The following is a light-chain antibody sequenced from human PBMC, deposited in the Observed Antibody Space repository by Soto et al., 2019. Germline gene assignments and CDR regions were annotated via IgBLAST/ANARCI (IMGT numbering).Light chain of an antibody. CDR3: SSYTSSRTVL. CDR1: SSDVGGYNY. J-gene: IGLJ2*01. Sequence: QSALTQPASVSGSLGQSITISCTGTSSDVGGYNYVSWYQQHPGKDPKVVIFEVTKRPSGVSSRFSGSKSCNTASLTVSGLQAEDEGDYYCSSYTSSRTVLFGGGTKLTVL. CDR2: EVT. V-gene: IGLV2-14*01.